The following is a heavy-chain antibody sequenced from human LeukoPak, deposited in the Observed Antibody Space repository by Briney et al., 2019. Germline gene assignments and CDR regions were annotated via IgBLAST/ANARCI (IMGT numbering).Heavy chain of an antibody. J-gene: IGHJ4*02. Sequence: AGGSLRLSCAASGYTFTGYYMHWVRQAPGQGLEWMGWINPNSGGTNYAQKFQGRVTMTRDTPISTAYMELTSLRSDDTAIYYCARQGGFSLYYFDYWGQGTLVTVSS. CDR2: INPNSGGT. D-gene: IGHD3-16*01. V-gene: IGHV1-2*02. CDR1: GYTFTGYY. CDR3: ARQGGFSLYYFDY.